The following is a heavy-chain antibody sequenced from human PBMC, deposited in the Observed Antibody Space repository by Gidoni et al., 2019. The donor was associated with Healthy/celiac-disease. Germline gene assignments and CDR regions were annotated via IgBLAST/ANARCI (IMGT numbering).Heavy chain of an antibody. V-gene: IGHV1-2*02. CDR2: INPNSGGT. CDR1: GYTFTGYY. J-gene: IGHJ4*02. CDR3: ARDRGYDFWSGYSEIFTGDY. Sequence: QVQLVQSGAEVKKPGASVKVSCKASGYTFTGYYMHWVRQAPGQGLEWMGWINPNSGGTNYAQKFQGRVTMTRDTSISTAYMELSRLRSDDTAVYYCARDRGYDFWSGYSEIFTGDYWGQGTLVTVSS. D-gene: IGHD3-3*01.